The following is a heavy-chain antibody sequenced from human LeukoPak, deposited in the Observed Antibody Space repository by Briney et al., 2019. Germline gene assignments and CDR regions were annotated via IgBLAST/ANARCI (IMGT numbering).Heavy chain of an antibody. J-gene: IGHJ4*02. CDR1: GFTFSSYG. CDR2: IRYDGSNK. V-gene: IGHV3-30*02. Sequence: GGSLRLSCAASGFTFSSYGMHWVRQAPGKGLEWVAFIRYDGSNKYYADTVKGRFTISRDNSKNTLYLQMNSLRAEDTAVYYCAKDRLNLIVVVTDGFDYWGQGTLVTVSS. D-gene: IGHD2-21*02. CDR3: AKDRLNLIVVVTDGFDY.